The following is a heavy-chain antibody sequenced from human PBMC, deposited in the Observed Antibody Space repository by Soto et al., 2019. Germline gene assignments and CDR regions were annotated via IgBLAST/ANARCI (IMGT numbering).Heavy chain of an antibody. CDR3: ARKSNSDMSGYDYFDF. J-gene: IGHJ4*02. D-gene: IGHD3-22*01. Sequence: GGSLRLSCAPSGFIFSTSDMTWVRQAPGKGLEYVSSINYNGIYKFYAEPAKGRFTISRDNAKNSLYLQMNSLTAEDTAVYYCARKSNSDMSGYDYFDFWGRGTLVTVSS. CDR2: INYNGIYK. CDR1: GFIFSTSD. V-gene: IGHV3-21*06.